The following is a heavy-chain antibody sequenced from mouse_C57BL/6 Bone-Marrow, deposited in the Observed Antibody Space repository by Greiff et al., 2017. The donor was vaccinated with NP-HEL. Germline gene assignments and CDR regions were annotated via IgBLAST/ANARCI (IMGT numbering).Heavy chain of an antibody. Sequence: EVQLQESGAELVKPGASAKLSCTASGFNIKDYYMHWVKQRTEQGLEWIGRIDPEDGETKSAPKFQGKATITADTSSNPAYRQLSSLTSEDTAVYYCARNYSNYHWYFDVWGTGTTVTVSS. CDR1: GFNIKDYY. CDR3: ARNYSNYHWYFDV. D-gene: IGHD2-5*01. CDR2: IDPEDGET. J-gene: IGHJ1*03. V-gene: IGHV14-2*01.